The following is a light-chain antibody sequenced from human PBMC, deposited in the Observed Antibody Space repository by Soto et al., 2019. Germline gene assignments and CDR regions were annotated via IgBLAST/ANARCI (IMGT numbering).Light chain of an antibody. CDR3: SSYAGSNNVV. V-gene: IGLV2-8*01. CDR1: SSDVGGYNY. J-gene: IGLJ1*01. Sequence: QSALTQPPSASGSPAQSVTMSCTVTSSDVGGYNYVSWYQQHPGKAPKLMIYEVSERPSGVPDRFSGSKSSNTASLTVSGLQAEDEADYYCSSYAGSNNVVFGTGTKVTVL. CDR2: EVS.